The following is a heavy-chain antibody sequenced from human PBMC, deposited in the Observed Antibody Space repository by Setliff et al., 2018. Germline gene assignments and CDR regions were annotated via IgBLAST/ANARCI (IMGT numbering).Heavy chain of an antibody. CDR3: ARTLRYGGYLLAY. CDR1: GYTFSDYW. D-gene: IGHD5-12*01. Sequence: GESLKISCRGSGYTFSDYWIGWVRQMPGKGLEWMGIIYPGDSDTRYSPSFQGQVTISADKSISTAYLQLSSLKASDTAIYYCARTLRYGGYLLAYWGQGTLVTVSS. CDR2: IYPGDSDT. J-gene: IGHJ4*02. V-gene: IGHV5-51*01.